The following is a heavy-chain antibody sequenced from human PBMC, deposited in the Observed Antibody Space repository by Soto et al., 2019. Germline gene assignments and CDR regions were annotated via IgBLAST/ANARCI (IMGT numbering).Heavy chain of an antibody. CDR1: GFIFSRYA. Sequence: LILSCAASGFIFSRYAIHWFRQAPVKGLEWVAVISYDGSDMYYGDSVKGRFTISRDNSNNTLYLQMNSLRPDDTALYYCAKDPRGIVGAGAWLDSWGQGTMVTVSS. V-gene: IGHV3-30*18. CDR3: AKDPRGIVGAGAWLDS. D-gene: IGHD1-26*01. J-gene: IGHJ4*02. CDR2: ISYDGSDM.